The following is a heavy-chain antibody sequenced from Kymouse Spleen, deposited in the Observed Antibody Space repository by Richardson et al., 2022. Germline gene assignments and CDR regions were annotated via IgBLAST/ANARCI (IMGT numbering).Heavy chain of an antibody. V-gene: IGHV3-30*18. Sequence: QVQLVESGGGVVQPGRSLRLSCAASGFTFSSYGMHWVRQAPGKGLEWVAVISYDGSNKYYADSVKGRFTISRDNSKNTLYLQMNSLRAEDTAVYYCAKDSITMVRGVDYWGQGTLVTVSS. CDR3: AKDSITMVRGVDY. J-gene: IGHJ4*02. D-gene: IGHD3-10*01. CDR2: ISYDGSNK. CDR1: GFTFSSYG.